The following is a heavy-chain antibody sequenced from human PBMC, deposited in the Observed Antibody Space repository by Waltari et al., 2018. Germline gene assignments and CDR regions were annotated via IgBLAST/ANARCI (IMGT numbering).Heavy chain of an antibody. CDR2: VYYTGAT. CDR1: GGSISSVSHY. V-gene: IGHV4-31*01. Sequence: QLQLQESGPGLVKPSQTLSLHCSVSGGSISSVSHYWSWIRQHPGKGLEWIGYVYYTGATFYNPSLKTQVTISVDTSENQFSLKLTSVTAADTAIYYCARRGTYFFDYWSQGSLVSVSS. J-gene: IGHJ4*02. CDR3: ARRGTYFFDY. D-gene: IGHD3-16*01.